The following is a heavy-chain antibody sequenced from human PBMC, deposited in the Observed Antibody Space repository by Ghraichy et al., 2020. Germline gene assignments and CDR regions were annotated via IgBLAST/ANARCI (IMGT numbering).Heavy chain of an antibody. CDR1: GDYISNSDYY. CDR2: IYYSGST. Sequence: SETLSLTCTASGDYISNSDYYWGWIRQPPGKGLEGIGSIYYSGSTYYNPYIESRVTISVASSKNQFSLKLTSVTAADTAVYYCARRSDEGGKNGYCSSFSWTRNWFDPWGQGTLVTVSS. CDR3: ARRSDEGGKNGYCSSFSWTRNWFDP. J-gene: IGHJ5*02. D-gene: IGHD2-2*03. V-gene: IGHV4-39*01.